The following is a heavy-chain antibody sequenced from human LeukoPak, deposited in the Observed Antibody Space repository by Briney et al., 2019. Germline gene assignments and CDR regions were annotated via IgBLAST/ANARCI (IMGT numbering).Heavy chain of an antibody. Sequence: ASVKVSCKASGGTFSSYAISWVRQAPGQGLEWMGRIIPILGIANYAQKFQGRVTITADKSTSTAYMELSSLRSEDTAVYYCARDAPIVVVPAAIPNFFGAFDIWGQGTMVTVSS. D-gene: IGHD2-2*01. CDR2: IIPILGIA. CDR1: GGTFSSYA. CDR3: ARDAPIVVVPAAIPNFFGAFDI. J-gene: IGHJ3*02. V-gene: IGHV1-69*04.